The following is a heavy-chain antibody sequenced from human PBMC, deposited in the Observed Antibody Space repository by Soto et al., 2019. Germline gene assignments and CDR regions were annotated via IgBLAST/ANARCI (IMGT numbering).Heavy chain of an antibody. CDR2: ISVSGDSR. J-gene: IGHJ4*02. CDR3: ATIFRYGDPEY. V-gene: IGHV3-23*01. CDR1: GFTFSSYA. Sequence: EVQLLESGGGLVQPGGSLRLSCATSGFTFSSYAMSWVRQAPVTGLEWVSGISVSGDSRYDADSVKGRFTISRDNSKSPMYLQMNSLRADDTAVYYCATIFRYGDPEYWGQGVLVTVSS. D-gene: IGHD1-20*01.